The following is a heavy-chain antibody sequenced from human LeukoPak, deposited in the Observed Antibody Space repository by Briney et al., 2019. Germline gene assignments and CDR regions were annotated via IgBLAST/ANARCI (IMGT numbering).Heavy chain of an antibody. V-gene: IGHV1-18*01. CDR2: ISTFNGHT. J-gene: IGHJ6*03. CDR1: GCTFTTYG. D-gene: IGHD4-17*01. Sequence: ASVKVSCKASGCTFTTYGISWVRQAPGPGLEWMGWISTFNGHTNYAQSRQDRVTMTTDTATSTVYMELSSLTLDDTAVYYCARVDTVNYYYYMDVWGKGTPVTVSS. CDR3: ARVDTVNYYYYMDV.